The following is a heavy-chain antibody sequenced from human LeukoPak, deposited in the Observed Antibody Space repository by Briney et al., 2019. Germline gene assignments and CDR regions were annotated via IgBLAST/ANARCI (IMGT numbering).Heavy chain of an antibody. D-gene: IGHD3-22*01. CDR3: ARAAPRYDSGGYLFDY. Sequence: PGGSLRLSCAASGFTFSSYSMNWVRQAPGKGLEWVSSISSSSSYIYYADSVKGRFTISRDNAKNSLYLQMNSLRAEDTAVYYCARAAPRYDSGGYLFDYWGQGTLVTVSS. CDR2: ISSSSSYI. CDR1: GFTFSSYS. J-gene: IGHJ4*02. V-gene: IGHV3-21*01.